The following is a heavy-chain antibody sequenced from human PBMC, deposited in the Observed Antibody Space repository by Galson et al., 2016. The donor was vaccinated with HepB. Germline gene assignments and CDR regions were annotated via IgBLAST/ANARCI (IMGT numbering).Heavy chain of an antibody. V-gene: IGHV1-69*13. J-gene: IGHJ3*02. Sequence: SVKVSCKAYGGTSNKYTFSWVRQAPGQGLEWMGGIIPIFGSANYAKKFQDRVTITADESTSTAYMEVFGLTSQDSVVYFCATSSIVAVPGTPPTALDSWGQGTMVTVSS. CDR1: GGTSNKYT. D-gene: IGHD2-15*01. CDR2: IIPIFGSA. CDR3: ATSSIVAVPGTPPTALDS.